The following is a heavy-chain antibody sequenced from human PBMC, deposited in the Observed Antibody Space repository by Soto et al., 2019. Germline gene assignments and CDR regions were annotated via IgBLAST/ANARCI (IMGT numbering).Heavy chain of an antibody. CDR2: ISYDGSNT. CDR3: VRSRSGAIADSFDY. V-gene: IGHV3-30*04. CDR1: GFTFSRHA. Sequence: GGSLRLSCAASGFTFSRHAIHWVRQAPGKRLEWVAVISYDGSNTYYVDSVKGRFTISRDNSKNTLYLQMNRLRDEDTAVYYCVRSRSGAIADSFDYWGQGTLVTISS. D-gene: IGHD3-10*01. J-gene: IGHJ4*02.